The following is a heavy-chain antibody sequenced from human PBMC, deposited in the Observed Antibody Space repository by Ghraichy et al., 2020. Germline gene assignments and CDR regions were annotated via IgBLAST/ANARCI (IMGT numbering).Heavy chain of an antibody. CDR3: ARASYCSGGSCYSDLDY. CDR1: GGSISSSNW. Sequence: SETLSLTCAVSGGSISSSNWWSWVRQPPGKGLEWIGEIYHSGSTNYNPSLKSRVTISVDKSKNQFSLKLSSVTAADTAVYYCARASYCSGGSCYSDLDYWGQGTLVTVSS. D-gene: IGHD2-15*01. J-gene: IGHJ4*02. V-gene: IGHV4-4*02. CDR2: IYHSGST.